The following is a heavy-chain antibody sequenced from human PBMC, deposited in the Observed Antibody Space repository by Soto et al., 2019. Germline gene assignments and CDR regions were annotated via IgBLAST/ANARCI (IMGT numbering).Heavy chain of an antibody. Sequence: KGRETRRVRGYISGVAVTIKRKGVGWIRQPPGKALEWLALIYWNDDKRYSPSLKSRLTITKDTSKNQVVLTMTNMDPVDTATCFCADSGVDKVMGVSDYRRQGTLVPVSS. D-gene: IGHD5-18*01. CDR2: IYWNDDK. CDR1: GVAVTIKRKG. CDR3: ADSGVDKVMGVSDY. V-gene: IGHV2-5*01. J-gene: IGHJ4*02.